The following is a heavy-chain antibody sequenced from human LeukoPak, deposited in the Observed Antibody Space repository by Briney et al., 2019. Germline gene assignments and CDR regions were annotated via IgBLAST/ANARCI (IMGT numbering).Heavy chain of an antibody. J-gene: IGHJ6*03. Sequence: SETLSLTCTVSGGSISSRSYYWGWIRQPPGKGLEWIGSIYYSGSTYYNPSLKSRVTISVDTSKNQFSLKLSSVTAADTAVYYCARHPSDPTTVIDYMDVWGKGTTVTISS. CDR2: IYYSGST. CDR1: GGSISSRSYY. D-gene: IGHD4-17*01. CDR3: ARHPSDPTTVIDYMDV. V-gene: IGHV4-39*01.